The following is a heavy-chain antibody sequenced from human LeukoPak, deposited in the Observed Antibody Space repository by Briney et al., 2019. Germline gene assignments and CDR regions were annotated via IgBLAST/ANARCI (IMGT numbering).Heavy chain of an antibody. CDR2: INHGGST. J-gene: IGHJ5*02. Sequence: SETLSLTCAVYGGSFSGDFWSWIRQSPGKGLEWIGEINHGGSTTYNPSLKSRVTISVDTSKNQFSLKLSSVTAADTAMYYCARRRLRYFDAPNWFDPWGQGTLVTVSS. D-gene: IGHD3-9*01. CDR3: ARRRLRYFDAPNWFDP. V-gene: IGHV4-34*01. CDR1: GGSFSGDF.